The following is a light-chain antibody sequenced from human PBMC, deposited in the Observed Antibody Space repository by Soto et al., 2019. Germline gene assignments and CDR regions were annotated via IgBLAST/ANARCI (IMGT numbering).Light chain of an antibody. J-gene: IGLJ1*01. Sequence: QSALTQPASVSGSPGQSITLSCTGSSSDIGGYFYVSWYQQRPGKAPKLMIYEVSNRPSGVSHRFSGSKSGNTASLTISGLQADDEADYYCFSYTSTNTYVFGTGTKVTVL. CDR2: EVS. CDR3: FSYTSTNTYV. V-gene: IGLV2-14*01. CDR1: SSDIGGYFY.